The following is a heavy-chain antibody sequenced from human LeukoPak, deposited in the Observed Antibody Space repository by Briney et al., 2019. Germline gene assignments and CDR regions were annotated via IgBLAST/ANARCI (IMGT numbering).Heavy chain of an antibody. J-gene: IGHJ3*02. D-gene: IGHD3-22*01. Sequence: SETLSLTCTVSGGSISSSTFYWAWIRQPPGKGLEWIGSIYYRGSTYYKPSLQSRITMSVDTSKDQFSLKLSPVTAADTAIYYCARVSQYYDSSGYSYAFDIWGQGTMVTVSS. CDR1: GGSISSSTFY. CDR2: IYYRGST. CDR3: ARVSQYYDSSGYSYAFDI. V-gene: IGHV4-39*07.